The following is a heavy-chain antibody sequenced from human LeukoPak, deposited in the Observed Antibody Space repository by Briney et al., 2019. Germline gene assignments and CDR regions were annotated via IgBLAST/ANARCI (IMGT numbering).Heavy chain of an antibody. CDR2: LPQNGRNK. V-gene: IGHV3-30*18. D-gene: IGHD2-2*01. Sequence: GRSLRLSCAASGFTFSRFGMHWVRQALGRGMDKKALLPQNGRNKYYDDSVKGRFTISRDNSKNALYLKMNSLRAEDTAVYYCAKGVAVVVVPAAMDYWGQGTLVTVSS. CDR1: GFTFSRFG. CDR3: AKGVAVVVVPAAMDY. J-gene: IGHJ4*02.